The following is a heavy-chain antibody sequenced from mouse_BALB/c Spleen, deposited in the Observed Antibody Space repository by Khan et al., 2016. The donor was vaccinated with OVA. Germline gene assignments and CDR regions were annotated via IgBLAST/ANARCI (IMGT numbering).Heavy chain of an antibody. CDR2: IDPFSGAT. CDR1: GYSFTSYY. J-gene: IGHJ3*01. D-gene: IGHD2-13*01. Sequence: EVQLQESGPGLMKPGASVKLSCKASGYSFTSYYIHWMIESLGTSLEWIGYIDPFSGATTYNQKFKGQATFTGDKSSNTAYIQLRNLTSEDSAVYKCTRYGDVAWFTYWGQGTLVTVSA. CDR3: TRYGDVAWFTY. V-gene: IGHV1-31*01.